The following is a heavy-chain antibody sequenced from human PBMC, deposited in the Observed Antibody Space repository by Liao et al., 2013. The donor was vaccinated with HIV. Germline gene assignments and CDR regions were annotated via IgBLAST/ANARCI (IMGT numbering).Heavy chain of an antibody. CDR1: GGSISNINYY. CDR2: VYSSGST. Sequence: QLQLQESGPGLVKPSETLSLTCAVSGGSISNINYYWGWIRQPPGKGLEWIGRVYSSGSTNYKPSLKSRVTMSVDTSKNQFSLKLNSVTAADTAVYFCARTGWDWPDAFDVWGQGTMVTVSS. D-gene: IGHD3/OR15-3a*01. V-gene: IGHV4-39*07. CDR3: ARTGWDWPDAFDV. J-gene: IGHJ3*01.